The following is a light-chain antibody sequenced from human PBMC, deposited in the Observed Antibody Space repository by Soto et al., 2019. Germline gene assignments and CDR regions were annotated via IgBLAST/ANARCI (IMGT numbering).Light chain of an antibody. CDR1: SSDVGSHNL. CDR3: CSFAGSSPDV. CDR2: EVS. J-gene: IGLJ1*01. V-gene: IGLV2-23*02. Sequence: QSALTQPASVSGSPGQSITISCTGTSSDVGSHNLVSWYQQHPGKAPKGMIYEVSKRPSGVPNRFSGSKSGYTASLTISGLQAEDEADYSCCSFAGSSPDVFGTGTKVTVL.